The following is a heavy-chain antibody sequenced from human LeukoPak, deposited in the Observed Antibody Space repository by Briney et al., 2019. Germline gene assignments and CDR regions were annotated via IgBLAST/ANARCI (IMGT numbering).Heavy chain of an antibody. V-gene: IGHV3-30*02. CDR3: AKDSSGWYRGSYFDY. CDR1: GFTFTSHD. D-gene: IGHD6-19*01. Sequence: GGSLRLSCAASGFTFTSHDMNWVRQAPGKRLEWVAFIRCDGSNKYYADSVKGRFTISRDNSKNTLYLQMNSLRAEDTAVYYCAKDSSGWYRGSYFDYWGQGTLVTVSS. CDR2: IRCDGSNK. J-gene: IGHJ4*02.